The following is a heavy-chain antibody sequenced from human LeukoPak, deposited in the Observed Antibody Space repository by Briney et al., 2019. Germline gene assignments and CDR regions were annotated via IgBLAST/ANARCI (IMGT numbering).Heavy chain of an antibody. CDR3: AKFRGAHDAFDI. CDR1: GFTFSSYG. Sequence: GGSLRLSCAASGFTFSSYGMHWVRQAPGKGLEWVAVISYDGSNKYYADSVKGRFTISRDNSKNTLYLQMNSLRAEDTAVYYCAKFRGAHDAFDIWGQGTMVTVSS. J-gene: IGHJ3*02. CDR2: ISYDGSNK. V-gene: IGHV3-30*18. D-gene: IGHD3-16*01.